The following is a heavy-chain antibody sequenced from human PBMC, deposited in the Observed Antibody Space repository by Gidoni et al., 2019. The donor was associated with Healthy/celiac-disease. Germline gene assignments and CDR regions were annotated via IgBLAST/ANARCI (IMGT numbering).Heavy chain of an antibody. V-gene: IGHV3-48*03. CDR1: GFHFSSYE. CDR3: ARDTDYYYYGMDV. Sequence: EVQLVESGGGLVQPGGSLRLSCAASGFHFSSYEMNWVRQAPGKGLEWVSYISSSGSTIYYADSVKGRFTISRDNAKNSLYLQMNSLRAEDTAVYYCARDTDYYYYGMDVWGQGTTVTVSS. CDR2: ISSSGSTI. J-gene: IGHJ6*02.